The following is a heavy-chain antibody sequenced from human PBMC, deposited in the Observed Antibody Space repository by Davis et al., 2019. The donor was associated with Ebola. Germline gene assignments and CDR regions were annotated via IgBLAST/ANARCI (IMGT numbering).Heavy chain of an antibody. Sequence: GESLKISCAASGFTFSSYWMHWVRQAPGKGLLWVSRINSDGSSTSYADSVKGRFTISRDNSKNTLYLQMNSLRAEDTAVYYCARAVGVDSSGYYADYWGQGTLVTVSS. CDR2: INSDGSST. CDR3: ARAVGVDSSGYYADY. CDR1: GFTFSSYW. V-gene: IGHV3-74*01. D-gene: IGHD3-22*01. J-gene: IGHJ4*02.